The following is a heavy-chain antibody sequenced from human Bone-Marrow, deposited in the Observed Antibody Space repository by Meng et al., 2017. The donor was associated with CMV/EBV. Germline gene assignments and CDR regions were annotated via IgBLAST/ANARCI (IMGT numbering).Heavy chain of an antibody. CDR1: GFTFSSYG. CDR2: IWHDGNSK. CDR3: AKAGTSTNCLSQRSCGDALSEYFQH. V-gene: IGHV3-33*06. J-gene: IGHJ1*01. Sequence: GGSLRLSCAASGFTFSSYGMHWVRQAPGKGLEWVAGIWHDGNSKFYGDSVKGRFTISRDNSKNTVFVQINSLRAEDTAVYYCAKAGTSTNCLSQRSCGDALSEYFQHWGQGTRVTGSS. D-gene: IGHD2-2*01.